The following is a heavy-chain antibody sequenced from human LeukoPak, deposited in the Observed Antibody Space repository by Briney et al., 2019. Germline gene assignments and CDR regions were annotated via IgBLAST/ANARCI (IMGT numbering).Heavy chain of an antibody. V-gene: IGHV1-18*01. D-gene: IGHD3-10*01. CDR1: GYTFTSYG. Sequence: ASVKVSCKASGYTFTSYGISWVRQAPGQGLEWMGWINAYNGNTNNAQKFHGRVTMTTDTSTTTAYMELRSLRSDDTAVYYCARVRDPFYYGSGSYYSPWFDPWGQGTLVTVSS. J-gene: IGHJ5*02. CDR2: INAYNGNT. CDR3: ARVRDPFYYGSGSYYSPWFDP.